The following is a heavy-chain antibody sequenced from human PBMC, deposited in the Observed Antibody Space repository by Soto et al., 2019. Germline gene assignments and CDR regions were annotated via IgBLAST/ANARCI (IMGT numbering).Heavy chain of an antibody. D-gene: IGHD6-13*01. CDR2: INAGNGNT. J-gene: IGHJ4*02. V-gene: IGHV1-3*01. Sequence: QVQLVQSGAEVKKPGASVKVSCKASGCTFTSYAMHWVRQAPGQRLEWMGWINAGNGNTKYSQKFQGRVTITRDTSASTAYMELSSLRSEDTAVYYCARVQQFRAFDYWGQGTLVTVSS. CDR1: GCTFTSYA. CDR3: ARVQQFRAFDY.